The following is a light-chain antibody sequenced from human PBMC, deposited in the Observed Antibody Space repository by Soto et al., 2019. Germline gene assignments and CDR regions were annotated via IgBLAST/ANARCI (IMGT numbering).Light chain of an antibody. CDR1: QTIYSW. J-gene: IGKJ1*01. CDR2: KAS. CDR3: HQYNSYPRT. V-gene: IGKV1-5*03. Sequence: DTQMTQSPSILSASVGDRVTITCRASQTIYSWLAWYQQKPGQAPRLLIHKASTAETGVPSRFSGSGYGSEFTLIISSLQPDDSATYYCHQYNSYPRTFGQGTKVDIK.